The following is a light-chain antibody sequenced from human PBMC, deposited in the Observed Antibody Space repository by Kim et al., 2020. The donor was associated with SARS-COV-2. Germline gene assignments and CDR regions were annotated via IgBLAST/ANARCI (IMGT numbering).Light chain of an antibody. V-gene: IGKV3-20*01. J-gene: IGKJ5*01. CDR2: DAS. Sequence: DIGLTQSPGTLSVSPGERANVSCRASQNVRSNSLAWYQQKRGQAPTLLIFDASRRATGIPDRFSGSGAATDFTLTITSLEAEDFAVYYCQQYGDSPITFGQGTRLE. CDR3: QQYGDSPIT. CDR1: QNVRSNS.